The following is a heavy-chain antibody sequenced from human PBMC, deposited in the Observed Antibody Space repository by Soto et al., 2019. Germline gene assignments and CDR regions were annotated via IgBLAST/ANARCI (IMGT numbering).Heavy chain of an antibody. CDR2: ISSSSSYI. V-gene: IGHV3-21*01. Sequence: GGSLRLSCAASGFTFSSYSMNWVRQAPGKGLEWVSSISSSSSYIYYADSVKGRFTISRDNAKNSLYLQMNSLRAEDTAVYYCARGGEIAAADGVDPWGQGTLVTVSS. CDR3: ARGGEIAAADGVDP. J-gene: IGHJ5*02. CDR1: GFTFSSYS. D-gene: IGHD6-13*01.